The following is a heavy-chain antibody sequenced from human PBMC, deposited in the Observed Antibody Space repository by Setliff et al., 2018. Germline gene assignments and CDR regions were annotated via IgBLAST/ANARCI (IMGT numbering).Heavy chain of an antibody. V-gene: IGHV3-30*02. CDR2: IWYDGDNK. J-gene: IGHJ6*03. CDR3: AKGGPYYYYNMDV. CDR1: GFTFSNHG. Sequence: LRLSCVASGFTFSNHGMLWVRQAPGKGLEWVALIWYDGDNKKYADSVRGRFAVSRDNSRNTLYLEMNSLRPEDTAMYYCAKGGPYYYYNMDVWGKGTMVTVSS.